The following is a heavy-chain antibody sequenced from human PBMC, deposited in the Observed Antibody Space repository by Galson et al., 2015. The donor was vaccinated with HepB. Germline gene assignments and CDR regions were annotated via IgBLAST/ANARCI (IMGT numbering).Heavy chain of an antibody. Sequence: SLRLSCAASGFTFSSYAMHWVRQAPGKGLEWVAVISYDGSNKYYADSVKGRFTISRDNSKNALYLQMNSLRAEDTAVYYCARSPNQSGLRYFDWLLGGFDYWGQGTLVTVSS. CDR2: ISYDGSNK. J-gene: IGHJ4*02. CDR3: ARSPNQSGLRYFDWLLGGFDY. D-gene: IGHD3-9*01. CDR1: GFTFSSYA. V-gene: IGHV3-30-3*01.